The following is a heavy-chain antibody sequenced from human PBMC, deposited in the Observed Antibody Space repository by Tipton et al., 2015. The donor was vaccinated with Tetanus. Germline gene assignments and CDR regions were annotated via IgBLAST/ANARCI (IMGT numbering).Heavy chain of an antibody. V-gene: IGHV4-4*07. CDR3: ARGITDGYNRRFDY. CDR1: RGPISSYY. CDR2: ISNGNT. D-gene: IGHD5-24*01. J-gene: IGHJ4*02. Sequence: GLVNPSETLSLTCTVSRGPISSYYWSWIRQPAGKGLEWIGHISNGNTDYSTSLKSRVTLSVDTSKNQFSLELRAVTAADTAVYYCARGITDGYNRRFDYWGQGTRVAVS.